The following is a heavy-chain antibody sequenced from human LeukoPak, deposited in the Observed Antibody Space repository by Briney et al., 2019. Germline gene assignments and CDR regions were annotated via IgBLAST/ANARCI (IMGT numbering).Heavy chain of an antibody. Sequence: GGFLRLSCAASGFTLNNFGMHWVRQAPGKGLEWVAFMGYEGIHKYYADSVKGRFTISKDNSKATLYLQMNSLRPEDTAVYYCARDLHGGYSSDYWGQGTLVTVSS. CDR1: GFTLNNFG. CDR2: MGYEGIHK. J-gene: IGHJ4*02. D-gene: IGHD4-23*01. CDR3: ARDLHGGYSSDY. V-gene: IGHV3-30*02.